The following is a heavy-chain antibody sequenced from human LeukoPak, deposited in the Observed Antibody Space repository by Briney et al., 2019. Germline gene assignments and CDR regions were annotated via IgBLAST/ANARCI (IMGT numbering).Heavy chain of an antibody. CDR2: IGTAGDT. J-gene: IGHJ4*02. Sequence: GGSLRLSCAADGFTFSNYDMHWVRQAPGKSLEWVSAIGTAGDTYYPGALRGRFTISRENAQNSLYLQIHSLRAGDTAVYYCARSLAFRAYAYFDSWGQGTLVTVSS. D-gene: IGHD5-12*01. V-gene: IGHV3-13*04. CDR3: ARSLAFRAYAYFDS. CDR1: GFTFSNYD.